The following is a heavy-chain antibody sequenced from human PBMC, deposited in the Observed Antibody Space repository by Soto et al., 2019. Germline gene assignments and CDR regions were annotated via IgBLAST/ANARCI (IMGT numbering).Heavy chain of an antibody. V-gene: IGHV3-9*01. CDR2: ISWNSGTI. CDR1: GFTFDDYA. Sequence: EVQLVESGGGLVQPGRSLRLSCAASGFTFDDYAMHWVRQAPGKGLEWVSGISWNSGTIGYADSVKGRFTISRDNAKNSLYLQMNSLRTEDTALYYCAKDLRSAAAGYNYYYYMDVWGKGTTVSVSS. J-gene: IGHJ6*03. CDR3: AKDLRSAAAGYNYYYYMDV. D-gene: IGHD6-13*01.